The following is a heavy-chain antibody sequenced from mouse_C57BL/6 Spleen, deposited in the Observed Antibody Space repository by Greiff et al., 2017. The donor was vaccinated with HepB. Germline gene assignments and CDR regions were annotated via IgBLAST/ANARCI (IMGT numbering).Heavy chain of an antibody. J-gene: IGHJ1*03. V-gene: IGHV1-80*01. CDR3: ARPAYGYDGYFDV. Sequence: VQLQQSGAELVKPGASVKISCKASGYAFSSYWMNWVKQRPGKGLEWIGQIYPGDGDTNYNGKFKGKATLTADKSSSTAYMQLSSLTSEDSAVYFCARPAYGYDGYFDVWGTGTTVTVSS. CDR2: IYPGDGDT. D-gene: IGHD2-2*01. CDR1: GYAFSSYW.